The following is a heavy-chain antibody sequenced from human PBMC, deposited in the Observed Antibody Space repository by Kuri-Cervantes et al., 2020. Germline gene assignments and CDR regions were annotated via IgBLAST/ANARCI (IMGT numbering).Heavy chain of an antibody. D-gene: IGHD3-10*01. CDR2: ISSSGSTR. CDR1: GGSISSGGYY. Sequence: LSLTCTVSGGSISSGGYYWSWIRQHPGKGLEWVSYISSSGSTRYYADSVKGRFTISRDNANNSLYLQMNSLRAEDTAVYYCARAGGDLYYGSGLDYWGQGTLVTVSS. V-gene: IGHV3-11*04. J-gene: IGHJ4*02. CDR3: ARAGGDLYYGSGLDY.